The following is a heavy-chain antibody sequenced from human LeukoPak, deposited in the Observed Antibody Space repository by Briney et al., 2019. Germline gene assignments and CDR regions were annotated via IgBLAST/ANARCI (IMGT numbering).Heavy chain of an antibody. J-gene: IGHJ4*02. V-gene: IGHV3-53*01. Sequence: TGGSLRLSCAASGFTFSSYAMSWVRQAPGKGLEWVSVIYSGGITYYADSVKGRFTISRDNSKNTLYLQMNSLRAEDTAVYYCARRSSTSFFFDYWGQGTLVTVSS. CDR1: GFTFSSYA. CDR3: ARRSSTSFFFDY. D-gene: IGHD2-2*01. CDR2: IYSGGIT.